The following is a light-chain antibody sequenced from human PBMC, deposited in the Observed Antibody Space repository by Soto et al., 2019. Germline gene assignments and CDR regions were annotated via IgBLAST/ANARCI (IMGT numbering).Light chain of an antibody. V-gene: IGKV4-1*01. J-gene: IGKJ4*01. CDR2: WPS. CDR3: HKYLSLPLI. CDR1: QSLFSIANNKEY. Sequence: DIVMTQSPDSLAVSLGDRATIKCKSRQSLFSIANNKEYLTWYQQKPGQPPKAIIYWPSNRISGVPDRFSGSGSGTDFTLSIANLQAEDVAGYYCHKYLSLPLIFGGGTKVEIK.